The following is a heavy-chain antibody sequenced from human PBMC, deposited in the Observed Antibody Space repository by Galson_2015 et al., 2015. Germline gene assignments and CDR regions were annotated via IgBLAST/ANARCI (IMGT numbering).Heavy chain of an antibody. CDR2: IYPGDSDT. J-gene: IGHJ4*02. CDR3: ARHKRRWLTQSPYYFDY. V-gene: IGHV5-51*01. Sequence: QSGAEVKKPGESLKISCKGSGYSLTSYWIGWVRQMPGKGLEWMGIIYPGDSDTRYSPSFQGQVTISADKSISTAYLQWSSLKASDTAMYYCARHKRRWLTQSPYYFDYWGQGTLVTVSS. CDR1: GYSLTSYW. D-gene: IGHD5-24*01.